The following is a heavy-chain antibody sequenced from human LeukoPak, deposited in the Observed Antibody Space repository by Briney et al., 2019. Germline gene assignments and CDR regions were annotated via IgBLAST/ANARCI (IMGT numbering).Heavy chain of an antibody. V-gene: IGHV1-69*06. Sequence: SVKVSCKASGYTFTSYGISWVRQAPGQGLEWMGGIIPIFGTANYAQKFQGRVTITADKSTSTAYMELSSLRSEDTAVYSCAAGQYYDSSGYYFYWFDPWGQGTLVTVSS. CDR2: IIPIFGTA. J-gene: IGHJ5*02. D-gene: IGHD3-22*01. CDR1: GYTFTSYG. CDR3: AAGQYYDSSGYYFYWFDP.